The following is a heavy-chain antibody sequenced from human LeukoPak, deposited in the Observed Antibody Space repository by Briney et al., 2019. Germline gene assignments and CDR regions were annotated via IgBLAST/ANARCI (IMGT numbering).Heavy chain of an antibody. J-gene: IGHJ5*02. Sequence: SGGSLRLSCAASGFTFSSYAMSWVRPAPGKGLEWVSAISGSGGSTYYAAPVKGRFTISRDNSKNTLYLQMNSLRAEDTAVYYYAKDQKYQLITKGDWFDPWGQGTLVTVSS. D-gene: IGHD2-2*01. CDR1: GFTFSSYA. V-gene: IGHV3-23*01. CDR3: AKDQKYQLITKGDWFDP. CDR2: ISGSGGST.